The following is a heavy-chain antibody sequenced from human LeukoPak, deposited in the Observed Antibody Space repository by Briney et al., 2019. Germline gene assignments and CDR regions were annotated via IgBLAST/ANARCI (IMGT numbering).Heavy chain of an antibody. CDR2: INPKSGNT. D-gene: IGHD1-26*01. V-gene: IGHV1-2*02. CDR3: ARDSGGSYRPRNWFDP. J-gene: IGHJ5*02. CDR1: EYTFSGYY. Sequence: ASVKVSCKASEYTFSGYYMHWVRQAPGQGLEWMGWINPKSGNTKYAQKFQGRVSITSDTSMSTVYMELSSLRSEDTAVYYCARDSGGSYRPRNWFDPWGQGTLVTVSS.